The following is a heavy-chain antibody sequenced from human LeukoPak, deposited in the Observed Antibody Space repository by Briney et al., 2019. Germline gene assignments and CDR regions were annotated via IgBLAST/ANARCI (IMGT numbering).Heavy chain of an antibody. Sequence: SGGSLRLSCAASGFTFSSYGMHWVRQAPGKGLEWVTVISYDGSNKYYADSVKGRFTISRDNSKNTLYLQVNSLRAEDTAVYYCKISNSRILGVDYWGQGTLVTVSS. CDR3: KISNSRILGVDY. J-gene: IGHJ4*02. CDR2: ISYDGSNK. CDR1: GFTFSSYG. D-gene: IGHD7-27*01. V-gene: IGHV3-30*03.